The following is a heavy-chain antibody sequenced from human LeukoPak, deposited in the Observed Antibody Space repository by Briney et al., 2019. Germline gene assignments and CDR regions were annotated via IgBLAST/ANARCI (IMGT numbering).Heavy chain of an antibody. V-gene: IGHV3-11*04. CDR1: GFTFSDYY. Sequence: GGPLRLSCAASGFTFSDYYMSWIRQAPGKELEWVSYISSSGSTKYYADSVKGRFTISRDNAKNSLYLQMNSLRAEDTAVYYCAREPVTPEGLDYWGQGTLVTVSS. J-gene: IGHJ4*02. D-gene: IGHD4-23*01. CDR2: ISSSGSTK. CDR3: AREPVTPEGLDY.